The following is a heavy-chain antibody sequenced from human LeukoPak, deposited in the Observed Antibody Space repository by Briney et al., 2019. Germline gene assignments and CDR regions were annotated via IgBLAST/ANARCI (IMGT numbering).Heavy chain of an antibody. V-gene: IGHV4-34*01. CDR2: INHSGST. Sequence: SETLSLTCAVYGGSFSGYYWSWIRQPPGKGLEWIGEINHSGSTNYNPSLKSRVTISVDTSKNQFSLKLSSVTAADTAVYYCARGWEYQLLSPYYYYMDVWGKGTTVTVSS. D-gene: IGHD2-2*01. CDR1: GGSFSGYY. J-gene: IGHJ6*03. CDR3: ARGWEYQLLSPYYYYMDV.